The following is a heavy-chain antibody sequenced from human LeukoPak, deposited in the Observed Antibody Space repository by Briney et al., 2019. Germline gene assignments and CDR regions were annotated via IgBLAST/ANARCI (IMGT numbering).Heavy chain of an antibody. D-gene: IGHD5/OR15-5a*01. CDR1: GGSFSGYY. CDR2: INHSGST. J-gene: IGHJ4*02. CDR3: ARSVSPLYFDY. Sequence: SETLPLTCAVYGGSFSGYYWSWIRQPPGKGLEWIGEINHSGSTNYNPSLKSRVTISVDTSKNQFSLKLSSVTAADTAVYYCARSVSPLYFDYWGQGTLVTVSS. V-gene: IGHV4-34*01.